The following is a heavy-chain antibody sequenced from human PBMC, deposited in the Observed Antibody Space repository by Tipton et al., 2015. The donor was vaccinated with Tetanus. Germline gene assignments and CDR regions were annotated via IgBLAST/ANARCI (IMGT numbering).Heavy chain of an antibody. CDR2: IYNNGNT. D-gene: IGHD5-24*01. Sequence: TLSLTCTVSGDSISSGDFYWTWIRQAPGQGLEWIGYIYNNGNTYYNPSLKSRLIISADTSKNQFSLRLSSVTAVDTAVYFCARANFESSKKGPFDSWGPGTQVIVSA. CDR1: GDSISSGDFY. V-gene: IGHV4-30-4*01. CDR3: ARANFESSKKGPFDS. J-gene: IGHJ4*02.